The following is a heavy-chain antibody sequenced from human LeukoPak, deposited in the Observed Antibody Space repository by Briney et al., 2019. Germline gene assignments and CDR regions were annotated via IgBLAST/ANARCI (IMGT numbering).Heavy chain of an antibody. CDR1: GYTFTGYY. Sequence: ASVKDSCKASGYTFTGYYMHSVRQAPGQGLEWLGSINPNSGGTNYAQKFQGRVTMTRHTSISTACMELSRLRSDDTAVYCCARGAYCTSTSCPEGFDYWGQGTLVTVSS. J-gene: IGHJ4*02. D-gene: IGHD2-2*01. CDR2: INPNSGGT. V-gene: IGHV1-2*02. CDR3: ARGAYCTSTSCPEGFDY.